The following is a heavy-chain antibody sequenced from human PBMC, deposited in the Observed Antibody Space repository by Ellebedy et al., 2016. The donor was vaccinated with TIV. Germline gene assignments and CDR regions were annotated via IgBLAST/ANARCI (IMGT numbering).Heavy chain of an antibody. CDR1: GFTFSSYW. CDR3: ARDCSGSCYNLYYYYGMDG. Sequence: GESLKISXAASGFTFSSYWMHWVRQAPGKGLVWVSRINSDGSSTSYADSVKGRFTISRDNAKNTLYLQMNSLRAEDTAVYYCARDCSGSCYNLYYYYGMDGWGQGTTVTVSS. V-gene: IGHV3-74*01. D-gene: IGHD2-15*01. CDR2: INSDGSST. J-gene: IGHJ6*02.